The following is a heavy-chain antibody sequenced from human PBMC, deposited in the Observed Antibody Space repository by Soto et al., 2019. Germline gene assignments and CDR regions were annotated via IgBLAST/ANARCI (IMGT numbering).Heavy chain of an antibody. J-gene: IGHJ4*02. CDR2: ISSSGGST. Sequence: EVQLLESGGGLVQPGGSLRLSCAASGFTFSSYGMSWVRQAPGKGLEWVSGISSSGGSTYYADSVKGRFTISRDNSKNTLYLQMNSLRAEDTAVYYCAKDWSSNSGYLLYYFDYWGQGTLVTVSS. CDR1: GFTFSSYG. CDR3: AKDWSSNSGYLLYYFDY. V-gene: IGHV3-23*01. D-gene: IGHD3-22*01.